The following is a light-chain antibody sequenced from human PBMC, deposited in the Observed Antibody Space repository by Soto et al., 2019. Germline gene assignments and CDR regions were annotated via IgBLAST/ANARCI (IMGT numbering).Light chain of an antibody. CDR3: QSSDSSLSTI. CDR1: SSNIGAGYD. Sequence: QAVVTQPPSVSGAPGQRVTISCTGSSSNIGAGYDVNWYQQLPGTAPRLLIYDNTNRPSGVPDRFSGSKSGTSASLAITGLQAEDEADYYCQSSDSSLSTIFGGGTKVTVL. J-gene: IGLJ2*01. CDR2: DNT. V-gene: IGLV1-40*01.